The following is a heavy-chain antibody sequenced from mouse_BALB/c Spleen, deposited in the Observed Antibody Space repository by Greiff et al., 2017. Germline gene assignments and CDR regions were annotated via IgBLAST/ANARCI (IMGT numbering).Heavy chain of an antibody. V-gene: IGHV1-69*01. J-gene: IGHJ4*01. CDR1: GYTFTSYW. CDR3: TKEMDY. Sequence: VQLQQPGAELVRPGASVKLSCKASGYTFTSYWINWVKQRPGQGLEWIGNIYPSDSYTNYNQKFKDKTTLTVDKSSSTAYMQLSSPTSEDSAVYYCTKEMDYWGQGTSVTVSS. CDR2: IYPSDSYT.